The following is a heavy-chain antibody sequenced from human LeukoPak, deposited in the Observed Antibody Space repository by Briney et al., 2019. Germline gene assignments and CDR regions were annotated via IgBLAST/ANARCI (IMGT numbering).Heavy chain of an antibody. D-gene: IGHD5-18*01. J-gene: IGHJ4*02. CDR3: TKDSVAMVTTSDY. V-gene: IGHV3-48*04. CDR2: ISSSSSTI. CDR1: GFTFSSYS. Sequence: AGGSLRLSCAASGFTFSSYSMNWVRQAPGKGLEWVSYISSSSSTIYYADSVKGRFTTSRDNAKNSLYLQMNSLRPEDTALYYCTKDSVAMVTTSDYWGQGTLVTVSS.